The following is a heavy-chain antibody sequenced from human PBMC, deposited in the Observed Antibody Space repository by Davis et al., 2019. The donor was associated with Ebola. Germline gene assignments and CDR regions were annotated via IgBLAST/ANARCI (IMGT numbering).Heavy chain of an antibody. CDR1: GYTFTGYY. V-gene: IGHV1-46*01. CDR3: ARAPLLYSGYDLRHFDY. Sequence: AASVKVSCKASGYTFTGYYMHWVRQAPGQGLEWMGIINPSGGSTSYAQKFQGRVTMTRDTSTSTVYMELSSLRSEDTAVYYCARAPLLYSGYDLRHFDYWGQGTLVTVSS. CDR2: INPSGGST. J-gene: IGHJ4*02. D-gene: IGHD5-12*01.